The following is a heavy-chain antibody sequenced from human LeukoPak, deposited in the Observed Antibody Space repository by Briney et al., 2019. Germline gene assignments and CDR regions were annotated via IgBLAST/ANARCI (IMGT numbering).Heavy chain of an antibody. CDR3: ARDRGIVGTTGYYYMDV. V-gene: IGHV3-11*04. J-gene: IGHJ6*03. Sequence: GGSLRLSCVASGFSFSDYYMSWIRQAPGKGLEWVSYIGSIIYYADSVKGRFTISRDNAKNSLYLQMNSLRAEDTAVYYCARDRGIVGTTGYYYMDVWGKGTTVTVSS. CDR2: IGSII. D-gene: IGHD1-26*01. CDR1: GFSFSDYY.